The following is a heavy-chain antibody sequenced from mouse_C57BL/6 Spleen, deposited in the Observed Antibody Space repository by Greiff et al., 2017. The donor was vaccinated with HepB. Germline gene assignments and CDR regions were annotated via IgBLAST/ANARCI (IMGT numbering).Heavy chain of an antibody. J-gene: IGHJ1*03. Sequence: EVMLVESGGGLVKPGGSLKLSCAASGFTFSDYGMHWVRQAPEKGLEWVAYISSGSSTIYYADTVKGRFTISRDNAKNTLFLQMTSLRSEDTAMYYCAKVNGEGWYFGVWGTGATVTVAS. D-gene: IGHD2-12*01. CDR2: ISSGSSTI. CDR3: AKVNGEGWYFGV. V-gene: IGHV5-17*01. CDR1: GFTFSDYG.